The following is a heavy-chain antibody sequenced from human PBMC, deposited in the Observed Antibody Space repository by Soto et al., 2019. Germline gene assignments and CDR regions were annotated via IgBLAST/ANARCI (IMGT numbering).Heavy chain of an antibody. J-gene: IGHJ4*02. V-gene: IGHV1-2*02. D-gene: IGHD2-15*01. Sequence: QVQLVQSGAEVKKPGASVKVSCEASGYTFTGYYVHWVRQAPGQGLEWMGWINPNSGGTKYAQKFEGRVSMTADTATNTAYMELRSLRSDDTAMYYCARGVGVPVMDYWGQGTLLTVSS. CDR2: INPNSGGT. CDR3: ARGVGVPVMDY. CDR1: GYTFTGYY.